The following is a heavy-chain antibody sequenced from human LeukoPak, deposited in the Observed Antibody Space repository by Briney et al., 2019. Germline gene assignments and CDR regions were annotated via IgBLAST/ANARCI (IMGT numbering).Heavy chain of an antibody. CDR3: ARAISVGRYSSSPAPGDYYYYMDV. V-gene: IGHV4-34*01. CDR2: INHSGST. D-gene: IGHD6-6*01. CDR1: GGSFSGYY. J-gene: IGHJ6*03. Sequence: SETLSLTCAVYGGSFSGYYWSWIRQPPGKGVEWIGEINHSGSTNYNPSLKSRVTISVDTSKNEFSLKLSSVTAADTAVYYCARAISVGRYSSSPAPGDYYYYMDVWGKGTTVTVSS.